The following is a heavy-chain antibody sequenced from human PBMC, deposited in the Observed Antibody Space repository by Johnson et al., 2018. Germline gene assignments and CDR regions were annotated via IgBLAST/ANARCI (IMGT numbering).Heavy chain of an antibody. D-gene: IGHD3-10*01. Sequence: QVQLVQSGGGVVQPGRSLRLSCAASGFTFTNFAIHWVRQAPGKGLEWVAVISYDGRNEFYADSVKGRLTISSDNSKNTLYLQMNSLGPEDTAVYYCARDQRSYGSGTDYNPFGGAQNWGQGTLVTVSS. J-gene: IGHJ1*01. CDR1: GFTFTNFA. V-gene: IGHV3-30-3*01. CDR3: ARDQRSYGSGTDYNPFGGAQN. CDR2: ISYDGRNE.